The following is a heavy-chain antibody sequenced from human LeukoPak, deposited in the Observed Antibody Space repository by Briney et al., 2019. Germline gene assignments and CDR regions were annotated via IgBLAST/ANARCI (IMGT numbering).Heavy chain of an antibody. CDR2: IYSGGST. CDR3: ARRHSSSWSFDY. CDR1: GFTVSSNY. V-gene: IGHV3-66*02. D-gene: IGHD6-13*01. J-gene: IGHJ4*02. Sequence: GGSLRLSCAASGFTVSSNYMSWVRQAPEKGLEWVSVIYSGGSTYYADSVKGRFTISRDNSKNTLYLQMNSLRAEDTAVYYCARRHSSSWSFDYWGQGTLVTVSS.